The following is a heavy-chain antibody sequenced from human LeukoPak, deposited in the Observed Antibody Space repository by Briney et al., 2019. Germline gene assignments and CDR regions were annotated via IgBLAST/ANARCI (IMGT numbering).Heavy chain of an antibody. CDR1: GFSFSDAW. V-gene: IGHV3-15*04. D-gene: IGHD3-10*01. CDR3: TTYGSGRKFDY. Sequence: GGSHRLSCAVSGFSFSDAWMSWVRQTPGKGLEWVGRIESKTDGGTTDYAALVKGRFTISRDDSTNTLYLQMNSLKSEDTAVYYCTTYGSGRKFDYWGQGILVTVSS. CDR2: IESKTDGGTT. J-gene: IGHJ4*02.